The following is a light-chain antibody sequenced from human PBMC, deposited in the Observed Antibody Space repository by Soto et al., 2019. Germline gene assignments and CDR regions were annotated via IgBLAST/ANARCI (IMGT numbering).Light chain of an antibody. CDR3: HQRQSWPRT. CDR1: QYINTR. CDR2: QTS. Sequence: EIVLTQSPATLSSFPGDRVTLSCRASQYINTRLAWYQHRPGQAPRLLIYQTSIRAAGIPARFSASGSGTDFTLTISDVQPEDFALYYCHQRQSWPRTFGQGTKVGIK. J-gene: IGKJ1*01. V-gene: IGKV3-11*01.